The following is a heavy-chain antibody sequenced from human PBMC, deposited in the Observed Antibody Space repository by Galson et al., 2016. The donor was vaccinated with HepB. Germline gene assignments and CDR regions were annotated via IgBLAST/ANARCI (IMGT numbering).Heavy chain of an antibody. D-gene: IGHD2-15*01. Sequence: TLSLTCVVSGGSINSDPYSWTWIRQPPGKGLEWIGYIYDSVTTYYNPSLRSRVTISVDRSKNQFSLKLTSVTAADTAVYYCARGGPILDYWGQGILVAVSS. CDR1: GGSINSDPYS. J-gene: IGHJ4*02. V-gene: IGHV4-30-2*01. CDR2: IYDSVTT. CDR3: ARGGPILDY.